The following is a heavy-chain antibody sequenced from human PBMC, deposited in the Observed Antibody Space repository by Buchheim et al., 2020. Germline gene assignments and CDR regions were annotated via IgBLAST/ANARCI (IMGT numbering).Heavy chain of an antibody. CDR2: ISYDGSNK. Sequence: QVQLVESGGGVVQPGRSLRLSCAASGFTFSSYGMHWVRQAPGKGLEWVAGISYDGSNKYYADSVKGRFTISRDNSKNTLYLQMNSLRAEDTAVYYCAKWGSIAAAGDYYYGMDVWGQGTT. V-gene: IGHV3-30*18. J-gene: IGHJ6*02. CDR1: GFTFSSYG. D-gene: IGHD6-13*01. CDR3: AKWGSIAAAGDYYYGMDV.